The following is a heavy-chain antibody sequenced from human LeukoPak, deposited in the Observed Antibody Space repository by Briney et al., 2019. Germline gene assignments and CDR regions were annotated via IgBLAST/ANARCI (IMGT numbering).Heavy chain of an antibody. CDR1: GGSISGFY. V-gene: IGHV4-59*12. CDR2: IYYSGSTNYSGST. J-gene: IGHJ4*02. CDR3: ARETLMVRGVPFDY. D-gene: IGHD3-10*01. Sequence: SETLSLTCTVSGGSISGFYWSWIRQPPGKGLEWIGYIYYSGSTNYSGSTKYNPSLKSRVTISVDTSENQFSLRLSSVTAADTAVYYCARETLMVRGVPFDYWGQGTLVTVSS.